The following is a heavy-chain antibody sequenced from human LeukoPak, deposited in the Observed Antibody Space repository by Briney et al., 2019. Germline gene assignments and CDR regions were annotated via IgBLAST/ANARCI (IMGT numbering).Heavy chain of an antibody. Sequence: SETLSLTCAVYGRSFSGYSWSWIRQPPGKGLEWIGEINHSGSTNYNPSLKGRVTISGDTSKNQFSLKLSSVTAADTAVYYCARGPVVVAASPSYYYGMDVWGQGTKVTVSS. J-gene: IGHJ6*02. CDR2: INHSGST. CDR3: ARGPVVVAASPSYYYGMDV. CDR1: GRSFSGYS. V-gene: IGHV4-34*01. D-gene: IGHD2-15*01.